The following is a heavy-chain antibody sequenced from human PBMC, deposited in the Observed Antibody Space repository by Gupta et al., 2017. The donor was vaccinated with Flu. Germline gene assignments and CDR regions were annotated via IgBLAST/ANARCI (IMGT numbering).Heavy chain of an antibody. CDR2: IYHNGTI. V-gene: IGHV4-38-2*01. CDR3: ARTVKWDLPWVSYYYGLDV. Sequence: QVQLQESGPGLVKPSETLSLTCAVSGFSINNAYYWAWIRQPPGKGLEWIGNIYHNGTIYYNPSLKSRVTISVDTSKNHFSLKLSSVTAADTALYYCARTVKWDLPWVSYYYGLDVWGQGTTVTVSS. CDR1: GFSINNAYY. D-gene: IGHD1-26*01. J-gene: IGHJ6*02.